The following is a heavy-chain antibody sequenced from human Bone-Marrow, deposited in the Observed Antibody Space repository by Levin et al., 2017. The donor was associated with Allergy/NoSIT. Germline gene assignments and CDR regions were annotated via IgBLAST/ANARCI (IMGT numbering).Heavy chain of an antibody. Sequence: KISCKASGGTFRNFGLSWVRQAPGQGPEWMGGTIPFFASTNYAQRFQGRLTITADESTTTAYMELTTLRSEDTAVYYGAAGTDCRTSGCYTGHWGQGTLLIVSS. CDR1: GGTFRNFG. J-gene: IGHJ4*02. CDR2: TIPFFAST. CDR3: AAGTDCRTSGCYTGH. D-gene: IGHD1-14*01. V-gene: IGHV1-69*01.